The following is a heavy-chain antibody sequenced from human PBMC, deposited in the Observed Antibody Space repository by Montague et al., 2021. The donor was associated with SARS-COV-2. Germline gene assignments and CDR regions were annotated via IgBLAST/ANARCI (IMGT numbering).Heavy chain of an antibody. CDR2: INWNSGSI. D-gene: IGHD3-10*01. Sequence: RRLSFSASGFPFDDYAMYWVRQAPGKGLEWVSGINWNSGSIGYADSVKGRFTISRDNAENSLYLQMNSLRAEDTALYYCAKDGLIRGVNYFDYWGQGTLVTVSS. CDR3: AKDGLIRGVNYFDY. J-gene: IGHJ4*02. CDR1: GFPFDDYA. V-gene: IGHV3-9*01.